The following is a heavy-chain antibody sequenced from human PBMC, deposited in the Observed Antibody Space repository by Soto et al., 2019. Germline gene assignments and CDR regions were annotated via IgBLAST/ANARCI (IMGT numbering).Heavy chain of an antibody. J-gene: IGHJ4*02. CDR2: ISGSGGST. Sequence: EVQLLESGGGLVQPGGSLRLSCAASGFTFSSYAMSWVRQAPGKGLEWVSAISGSGGSTYYADSVKGRFTISRDNSKNTLYLQMNSLRAEDTAVYYCATYHHIVVVVAATEFDYWGQGTLVTVSS. CDR1: GFTFSSYA. V-gene: IGHV3-23*01. CDR3: ATYHHIVVVVAATEFDY. D-gene: IGHD2-15*01.